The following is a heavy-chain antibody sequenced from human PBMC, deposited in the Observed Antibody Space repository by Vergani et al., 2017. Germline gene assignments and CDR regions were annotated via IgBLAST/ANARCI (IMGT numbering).Heavy chain of an antibody. J-gene: IGHJ2*01. CDR1: GYTFTSYG. CDR3: ARERDPYGPGTFDL. Sequence: QVQLVQSGAEVKKPGASVKVSCKASGYTFTSYGISWVRQAPGQGLEWMGWISANNGNTNYAQKLQGRGTMTTETSTSTGYMELRSLRSDDTAVYYCARERDPYGPGTFDLWGRGTLVTVSS. V-gene: IGHV1-18*04. CDR2: ISANNGNT. D-gene: IGHD4-17*01.